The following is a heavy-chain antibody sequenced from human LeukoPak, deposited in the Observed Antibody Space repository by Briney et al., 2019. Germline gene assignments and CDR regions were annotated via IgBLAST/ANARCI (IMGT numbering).Heavy chain of an antibody. CDR2: ISAYNGNR. V-gene: IGHV1-18*01. CDR1: GYTFTNYG. J-gene: IGHJ6*02. D-gene: IGHD2-8*01. Sequence: GPVKVSCKAAGYTFTNYGISWVRQAPGQGLEWMGWISAYNGNRKYAQKIQGRVTMTTDTSTTTAYMELRSLRYDDTAVYDCAREGGVLMVYDSYYGMDVWGQGTTVIVSS. CDR3: AREGGVLMVYDSYYGMDV.